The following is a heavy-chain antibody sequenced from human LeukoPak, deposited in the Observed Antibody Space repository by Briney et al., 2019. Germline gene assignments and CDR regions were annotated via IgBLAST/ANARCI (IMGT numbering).Heavy chain of an antibody. J-gene: IGHJ5*02. CDR1: GFTVSSNY. CDR3: AKNTVVTPSWFDP. V-gene: IGHV3-23*01. Sequence: GGSLRLSCAASGFTVSSNYMSWVRQAPGKGLEWVSAISGSGGSTYYADSVKGRFTIPRDNSKNTLYLQMNSLRAEDTAVYYCAKNTVVTPSWFDPWGQGTLVTVSS. CDR2: ISGSGGST. D-gene: IGHD4-23*01.